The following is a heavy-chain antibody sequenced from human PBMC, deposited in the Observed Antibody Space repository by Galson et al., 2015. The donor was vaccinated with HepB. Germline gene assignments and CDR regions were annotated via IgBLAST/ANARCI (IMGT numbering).Heavy chain of an antibody. Sequence: SLRLSCAASGFTFSSYSMNWVRQAPGKGLEWVSYISSSSSTIYYADSVKGRFTISRDNAKNSLYLQMNSLRAEDTAVYYCARTAYYYGDPYYLDYWGQGTLVTVSS. V-gene: IGHV3-48*04. CDR3: ARTAYYYGDPYYLDY. CDR2: ISSSSSTI. D-gene: IGHD3-10*01. CDR1: GFTFSSYS. J-gene: IGHJ4*02.